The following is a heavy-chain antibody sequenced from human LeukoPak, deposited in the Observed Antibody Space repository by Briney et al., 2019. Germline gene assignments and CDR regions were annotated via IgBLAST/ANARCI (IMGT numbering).Heavy chain of an antibody. V-gene: IGHV3-21*01. D-gene: IGHD2-2*01. Sequence: GGSLRLSCAGSGFTFSTYSIHWVHQAPGKGLEWVSSISSDGGYIYYADSVKGRFTISRDNAKNSVYLQMKSLRAEDTAVYYCARGNAPLPFDYWGQGTLVTVSS. CDR2: ISSDGGYI. CDR1: GFTFSTYS. CDR3: ARGNAPLPFDY. J-gene: IGHJ4*02.